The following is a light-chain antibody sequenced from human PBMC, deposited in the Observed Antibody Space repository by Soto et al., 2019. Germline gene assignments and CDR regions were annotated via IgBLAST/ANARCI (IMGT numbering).Light chain of an antibody. CDR1: QSISGY. J-gene: IGKJ1*01. CDR2: GAS. CDR3: QQSYSTPPWT. V-gene: IGKV1-39*01. Sequence: DIQMTQSPSSLSASLGGTVTITCRASQSISGYLVWYQQKPGKPPKVLIFGASTLHSGVPSRFRGSGSGTVFTLTINSLQPEDFATYYCQQSYSTPPWTFGQGTKVEIK.